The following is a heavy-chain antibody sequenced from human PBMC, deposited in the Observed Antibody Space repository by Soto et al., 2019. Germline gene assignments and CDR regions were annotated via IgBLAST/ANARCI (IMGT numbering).Heavy chain of an antibody. CDR3: ATSGYNYAPFDS. CDR2: IIPIFGKT. CDR1: GDTFKNYA. J-gene: IGHJ4*01. D-gene: IGHD2-15*01. Sequence: QVQLVQSGAEVRKPGSSVKVSCRASGDTFKNYAISWVRQAPGQGLEWMGGIIPIFGKTDYAQTFHGRVTINGDESTYTAHLELRGLRSDDTALYYCATSGYNYAPFDSWGRGLLVTVSS. V-gene: IGHV1-69*01.